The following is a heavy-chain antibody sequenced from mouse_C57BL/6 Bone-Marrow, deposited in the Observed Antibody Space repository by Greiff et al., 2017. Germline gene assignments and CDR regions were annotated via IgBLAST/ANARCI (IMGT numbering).Heavy chain of an antibody. V-gene: IGHV1-81*01. J-gene: IGHJ1*03. CDR3: VRGSWYGEFDV. CDR2: IYPRSGNT. D-gene: IGHD1-1*01. Sequence: QVQLQESGAELARPGASVKLSCKASGYTFTSYGISWVKQRTGQGLEWIGEIYPRSGNTTYNEKFKRKATLTPDKSSSTAYMELRSLTSEDSAVHLCVRGSWYGEFDVWGTGTTVTVSS. CDR1: GYTFTSYG.